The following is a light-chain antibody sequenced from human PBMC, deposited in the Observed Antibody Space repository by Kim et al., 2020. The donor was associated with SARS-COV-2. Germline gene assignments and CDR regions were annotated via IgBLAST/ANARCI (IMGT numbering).Light chain of an antibody. Sequence: SVALGQTARITCGGNNTGSKNVHWYQQKPGQAPVLVIYRYNDRPSGIPERFSGSNSGNTATLTISRVQAGDEADYYCQVWDSSTYVFGSGTKVTVL. CDR2: RYN. J-gene: IGLJ1*01. V-gene: IGLV3-9*01. CDR3: QVWDSSTYV. CDR1: NTGSKN.